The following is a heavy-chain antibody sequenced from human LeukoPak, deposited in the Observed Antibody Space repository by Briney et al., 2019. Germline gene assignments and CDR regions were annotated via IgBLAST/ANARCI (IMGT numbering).Heavy chain of an antibody. D-gene: IGHD2-2*01. J-gene: IGHJ3*02. Sequence: GGSLRLSCAASGFTFSTYSMNWVRQAPGEGLEWISYISSSSRTIYYADSVKGRFTISRDNAKNSVHLQMNSLRAEDTAVYYCARDSPVMILATMESNAFDIWGQGTMVTVSS. CDR3: ARDSPVMILATMESNAFDI. CDR1: GFTFSTYS. V-gene: IGHV3-48*04. CDR2: ISSSSRTI.